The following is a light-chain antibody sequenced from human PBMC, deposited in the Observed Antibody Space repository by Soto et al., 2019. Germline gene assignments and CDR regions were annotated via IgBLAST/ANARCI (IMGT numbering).Light chain of an antibody. Sequence: EMVITQSPGTLSLSPGETATLSCRASQSVSSNYVAWFHQKPGQAPRLLIYGASSRATGVPDRFSGSGSGPDFTLTISRLEPEDFAVYFCQHYGSSRTFGQGTKVDIK. CDR2: GAS. V-gene: IGKV3-20*01. J-gene: IGKJ1*01. CDR1: QSVSSNY. CDR3: QHYGSSRT.